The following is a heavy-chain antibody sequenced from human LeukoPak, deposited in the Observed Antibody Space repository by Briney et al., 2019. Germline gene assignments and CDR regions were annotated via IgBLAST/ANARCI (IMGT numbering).Heavy chain of an antibody. D-gene: IGHD3-22*01. CDR3: AKDAVYDDSSGYFDY. Sequence: GGSLRLSCAASGFTFNIYAISWVRQAPGKGLEWVSAISGRGGSTYYADSVKGRFIISRDNSKNTLFLQMNSLRVEDTAVYYCAKDAVYDDSSGYFDYWGQGTLVTVSS. V-gene: IGHV3-23*01. J-gene: IGHJ4*02. CDR2: ISGRGGST. CDR1: GFTFNIYA.